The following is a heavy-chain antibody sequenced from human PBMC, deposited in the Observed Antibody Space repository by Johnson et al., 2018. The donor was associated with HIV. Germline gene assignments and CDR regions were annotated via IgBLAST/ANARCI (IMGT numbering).Heavy chain of an antibody. Sequence: VQLVESGGGLVQRGGSLRLSCAASGFTFSSYAMSWVRQAPGKGLEWVSAISGSGGSTYYADSVKGRFTISRDTSKNTLYVQMNGLRAEDSAVYYCATGSLVVVGADGLLQLHDAFDIWGRGTKVTVSS. J-gene: IGHJ3*02. D-gene: IGHD2-15*01. V-gene: IGHV3-23*04. CDR2: ISGSGGST. CDR1: GFTFSSYA. CDR3: ATGSLVVVGADGLLQLHDAFDI.